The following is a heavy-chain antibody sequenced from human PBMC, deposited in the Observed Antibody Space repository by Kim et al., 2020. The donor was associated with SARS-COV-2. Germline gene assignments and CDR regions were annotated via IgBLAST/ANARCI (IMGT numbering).Heavy chain of an antibody. CDR2: IVVGSGNT. D-gene: IGHD3-10*01. CDR3: AAGSGSYYGY. J-gene: IGHJ4*02. Sequence: SLKVSCKSSVFPFTSSAVQWVRQARGQRLEWIGWIVVGSGNTNYAQKFQERVTITRDMSTSTAYMELSSLRSEDTAVYYCAAGSGSYYGYWGQGTLVTV. V-gene: IGHV1-58*01. CDR1: VFPFTSSA.